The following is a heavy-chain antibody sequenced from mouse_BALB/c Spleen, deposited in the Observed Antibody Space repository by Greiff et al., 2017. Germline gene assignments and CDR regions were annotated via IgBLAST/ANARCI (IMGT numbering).Heavy chain of an antibody. J-gene: IGHJ2*01. V-gene: IGHV14-3*02. D-gene: IGHD1-1*01. CDR1: GFNIKDTY. CDR3: ARRLLRSGYYFDD. CDR2: IDPANGNT. Sequence: EVKLMESGAELVKPGASVKLSCTASGFNIKDTYMHWVKQRPEQGLEWIGRIDPANGNTKYDPKFQGKATITADTSSNTAYLQLSSLTSEDTAVYYCARRLLRSGYYFDDWGQGTTLTVSS.